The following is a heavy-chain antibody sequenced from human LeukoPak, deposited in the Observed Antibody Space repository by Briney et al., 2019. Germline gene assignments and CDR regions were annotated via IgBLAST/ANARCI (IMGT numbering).Heavy chain of an antibody. D-gene: IGHD4-17*01. Sequence: GGTLRLSCAASGFTFSSYGMHWVRQAPGKGLEWVAFIRYDGSNKYYTDSVKRRFTISRDNSKNTLYLQMNSLRTEDTAVYYCATPPHDYGDYYFDYWGQGTLVTVSS. V-gene: IGHV3-30*02. CDR1: GFTFSSYG. J-gene: IGHJ4*02. CDR2: IRYDGSNK. CDR3: ATPPHDYGDYYFDY.